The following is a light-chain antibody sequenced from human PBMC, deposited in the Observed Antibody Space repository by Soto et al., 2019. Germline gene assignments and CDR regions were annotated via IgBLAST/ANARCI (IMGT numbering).Light chain of an antibody. V-gene: IGKV4-1*01. CDR1: QSVLYSPNNKNY. CDR2: WAS. J-gene: IGKJ1*01. Sequence: DIVMTQSPDSLAVSLGERATINCKSSQSVLYSPNNKNYLAWYQQKPEQPPKLLIYWASTRESGVPDRFSGSGSGTDFTLTISSLQAEDVAFYYCQQYHSAPQSFGQGTKVEIK. CDR3: QQYHSAPQS.